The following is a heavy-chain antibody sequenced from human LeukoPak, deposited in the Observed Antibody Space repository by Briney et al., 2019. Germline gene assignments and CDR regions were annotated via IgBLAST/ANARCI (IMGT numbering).Heavy chain of an antibody. Sequence: PGGSLRLSWSSPGITFCRLSMALVPPGSGEGLEWGSGNRGSGAITYYAESMKGRVTISRDNSRKTLYLQIHSLRAEDTAIYYCAKDVFPVYESSGFSAFPGRWGRGTPVTVSS. J-gene: IGHJ2*01. CDR2: NRGSGAIT. V-gene: IGHV3-23*01. CDR3: AKDVFPVYESSGFSAFPGR. CDR1: GITFCRLS. D-gene: IGHD3-22*01.